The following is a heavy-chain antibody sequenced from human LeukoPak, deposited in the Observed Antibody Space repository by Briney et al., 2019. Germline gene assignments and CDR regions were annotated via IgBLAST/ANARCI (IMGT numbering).Heavy chain of an antibody. Sequence: PGGSLRLSCSASGFTFSSYAMSWVRQAPGRGLEWVSAISGSGVSTYNTDSVKGRFTISRDTSKNTLYVQMNSLRAEDTAVYYCAHGGYSSGCFDYWGQGTLVTVSS. V-gene: IGHV3-23*01. CDR1: GFTFSSYA. CDR2: ISGSGVST. J-gene: IGHJ4*02. D-gene: IGHD6-19*01. CDR3: AHGGYSSGCFDY.